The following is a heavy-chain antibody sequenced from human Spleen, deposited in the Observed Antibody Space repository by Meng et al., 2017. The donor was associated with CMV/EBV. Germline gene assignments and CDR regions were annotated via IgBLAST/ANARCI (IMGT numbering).Heavy chain of an antibody. Sequence: GESLKISCATSGFTVSSSYMSWVRQAPGKGLEWVSVIYGGGTTYYADSVKGRFTISRDNSRNTLYLQMNSLKTEDTAVYYCTTDRHGDYENYFDYWGQGTLVTVSS. CDR1: GFTVSSSY. CDR2: IYGGGTT. CDR3: TTDRHGDYENYFDY. V-gene: IGHV3-53*01. J-gene: IGHJ4*02. D-gene: IGHD4-17*01.